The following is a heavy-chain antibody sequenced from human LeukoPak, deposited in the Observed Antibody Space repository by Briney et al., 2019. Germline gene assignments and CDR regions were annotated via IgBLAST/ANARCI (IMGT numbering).Heavy chain of an antibody. J-gene: IGHJ4*02. CDR2: IIPIFGTA. Sequence: ASVSVSCKASGGTFSSYAISWVRQAPGQGREWMGGIIPIFGTANYAQKFQGRVTITTDESTSTAYKELSSLRSEDTAVYYCARTYYYDSSGYYEYDYWGQGTLVTVSS. CDR1: GGTFSSYA. CDR3: ARTYYYDSSGYYEYDY. V-gene: IGHV1-69*05. D-gene: IGHD3-22*01.